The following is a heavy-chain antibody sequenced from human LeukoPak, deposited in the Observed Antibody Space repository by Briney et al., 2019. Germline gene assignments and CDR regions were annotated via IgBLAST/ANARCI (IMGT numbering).Heavy chain of an antibody. CDR2: IYYNGTT. D-gene: IGHD3-16*02. CDR3: ARLVWGSYRLFDY. Sequence: SETLSLTSTVSGGSISSYYWSWIRQPPGKGLEWIGYIYYNGTTNYNPSLKSRVTISEDTSKNQFSLKLSSVTAADTAVYYCARLVWGSYRLFDYWGQGTLVTVSS. J-gene: IGHJ4*02. V-gene: IGHV4-59*01. CDR1: GGSISSYY.